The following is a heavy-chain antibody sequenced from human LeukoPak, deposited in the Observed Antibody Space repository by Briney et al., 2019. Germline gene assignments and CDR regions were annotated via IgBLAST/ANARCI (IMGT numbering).Heavy chain of an antibody. CDR3: ARGYCSGGSCYSVENWFDP. CDR1: GYTFTGYY. CDR2: INPNSGGT. D-gene: IGHD2-15*01. J-gene: IGHJ5*02. V-gene: IGHV1-2*06. Sequence: GASVKVSCKAAGYTFTGYYMFRVRQAPGQGLEWMGRINPNSGGTNYAQKFQGRVTMTRDTSISTAYMELSRLRSDDTAVCYCARGYCSGGSCYSVENWFDPWGQGTLVTVSS.